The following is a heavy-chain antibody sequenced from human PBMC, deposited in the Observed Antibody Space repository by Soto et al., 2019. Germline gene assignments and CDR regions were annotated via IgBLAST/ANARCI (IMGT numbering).Heavy chain of an antibody. V-gene: IGHV2-5*02. CDR3: ARGLYSSSWYHNWFDP. J-gene: IGHJ5*02. D-gene: IGHD6-13*01. Sequence: SGPTLVKPTQTLTLTCTFSGFSLSTSGVGVGWIRQPPGKALEWLALIYWDDDKRYSPSLKSRLTITKDTSKNQVVLTMTNMDPVDTATYYCARGLYSSSWYHNWFDPWGQGTLVTVSS. CDR2: IYWDDDK. CDR1: GFSLSTSGVG.